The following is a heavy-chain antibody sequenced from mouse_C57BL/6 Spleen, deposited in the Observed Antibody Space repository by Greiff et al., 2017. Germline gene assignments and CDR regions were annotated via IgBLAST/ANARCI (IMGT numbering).Heavy chain of an antibody. V-gene: IGHV5-6*01. CDR3: ARADYSNPYYFDY. CDR1: GFTFSRSG. CDR2: ISSGGSYT. D-gene: IGHD2-5*01. Sequence: EVKLVESGGDLVKPGGSLKLSCAASGFTFSRSGMSWVRQTPDKRLEWVATISSGGSYTYYPDSVKGRFTISRDNAKNTMYLQMSSLKSEDTAMYYCARADYSNPYYFDYWGQGTTLTVSS. J-gene: IGHJ2*01.